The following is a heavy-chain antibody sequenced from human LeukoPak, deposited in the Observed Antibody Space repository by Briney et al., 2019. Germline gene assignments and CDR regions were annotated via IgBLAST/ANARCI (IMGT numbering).Heavy chain of an antibody. Sequence: SETLSLTCTVSGASISSSYWSWIRQPPGEGLEWIGYIYTSGNTNYNPSLQSRVTMSVDTSKNQFSLKLSSVTAADTAVYYCARYCTSTTCILRGFDYWGQGTLVTVSS. J-gene: IGHJ4*02. CDR1: GASISSSY. CDR2: IYTSGNT. D-gene: IGHD2-2*01. V-gene: IGHV4-4*09. CDR3: ARYCTSTTCILRGFDY.